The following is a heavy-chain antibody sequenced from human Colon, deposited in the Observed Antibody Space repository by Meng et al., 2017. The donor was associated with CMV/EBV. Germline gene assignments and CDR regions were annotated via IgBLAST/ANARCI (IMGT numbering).Heavy chain of an antibody. J-gene: IGHJ4*02. D-gene: IGHD5-12*01. CDR2: VYWNDDK. CDR3: AHGGSGYDFGAGGFDY. Sequence: FALNTVQLSVGWIRQHPGKALEWLALVYWNDDKRYNPSLKNRLTVTKDTSKNQVVLRVTNMDPVDSGTYFCAHGGSGYDFGAGGFDYWGQGTLVTVSS. V-gene: IGHV2-5*01. CDR1: FALNTVQLS.